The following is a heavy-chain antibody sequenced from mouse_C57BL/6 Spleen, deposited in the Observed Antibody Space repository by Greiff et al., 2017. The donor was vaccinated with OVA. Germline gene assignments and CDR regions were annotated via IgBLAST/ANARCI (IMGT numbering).Heavy chain of an antibody. Sequence: VQLQQPGAELVMPGASVKLSCKASGYTFTSYWMHWVKQRPGQGLEWIGEIDPSDSYTNYNQKFKGKSTLTVDKSSSTAYMQLSSLTSEDSAVYYCAREASRGGYYFFAYWGQGTLVTVSA. V-gene: IGHV1-69*01. D-gene: IGHD2-3*01. CDR2: IDPSDSYT. CDR3: AREASRGGYYFFAY. J-gene: IGHJ3*01. CDR1: GYTFTSYW.